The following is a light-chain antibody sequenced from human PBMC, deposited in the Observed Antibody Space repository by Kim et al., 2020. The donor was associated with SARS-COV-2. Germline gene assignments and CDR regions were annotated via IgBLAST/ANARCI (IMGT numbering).Light chain of an antibody. V-gene: IGKV1-39*01. J-gene: IGKJ1*01. CDR3: QQSHYAPWT. CDR1: QSVKNY. Sequence: DIQMTQSPSSLSASVGDRVTFSCRASQSVKNYLNWYQQKPGEAPKVLIYDVSNLEDGVPPRFSGSGSETDFTLTVNNLQPEDFATYYCQQSHYAPWTFGQGTKVDIK. CDR2: DVS.